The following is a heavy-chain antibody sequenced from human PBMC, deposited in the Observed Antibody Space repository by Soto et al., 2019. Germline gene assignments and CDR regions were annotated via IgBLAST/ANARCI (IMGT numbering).Heavy chain of an antibody. V-gene: IGHV4-30-4*01. D-gene: IGHD2-15*01. J-gene: IGHJ5*01. CDR3: ARGRYCLTGRCFPNWFDS. CDR2: IYKSATT. Sequence: PSETLSLTCSVSGDSISTVDYFWAWVRQPPWQALEYIGYIYKSATTYYNPSFESRVAISLDTSKSQFSLNVTSLTAADTAVYFCARGRYCLTGRCFPNWFDSWGQGTLVTVSS. CDR1: GDSISTVDYF.